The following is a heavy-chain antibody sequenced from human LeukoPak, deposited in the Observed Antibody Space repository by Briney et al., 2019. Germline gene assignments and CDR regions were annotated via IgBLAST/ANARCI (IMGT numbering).Heavy chain of an antibody. CDR2: IRYDGSNK. D-gene: IGHD2-2*01. CDR3: AKFQDIVVVPAAVDAFDT. CDR1: GFTFSSYG. V-gene: IGHV3-30*02. J-gene: IGHJ3*02. Sequence: GGSLRLSCAASGFTFSSYGMHWVRQAPGKGLEWVAFIRYDGSNKYYADSVKGRFTISRDNSKNTLYLQMNSLRAEDTAVYYCAKFQDIVVVPAAVDAFDTWGQGTMVTVSS.